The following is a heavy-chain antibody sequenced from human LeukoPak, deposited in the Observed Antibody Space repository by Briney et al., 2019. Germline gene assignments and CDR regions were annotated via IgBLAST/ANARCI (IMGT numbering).Heavy chain of an antibody. J-gene: IGHJ4*02. D-gene: IGHD3-16*01. Sequence: GGSLRLSCVASGFTFSSYAMSWVRQAPAGGLEWVASLRGDGSTFYADSVKGRFTLSRDESRNTVYLQLTYLRVEDTAVYYCAKASWVSSADAVLWGQGTPVTVSS. CDR1: GFTFSSYA. CDR3: AKASWVSSADAVL. CDR2: LRGDGST. V-gene: IGHV3-23*01.